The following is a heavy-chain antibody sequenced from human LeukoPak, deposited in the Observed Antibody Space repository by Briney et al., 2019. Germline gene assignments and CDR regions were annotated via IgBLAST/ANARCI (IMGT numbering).Heavy chain of an antibody. CDR2: IWYDGSNK. CDR1: GFTFSTYG. D-gene: IGHD3-22*01. J-gene: IGHJ4*02. CDR3: ARDLRVHYYDSSGNYFDY. Sequence: PGGSLRLSCAASGFTFSTYGMHWVRQARGRGLEWVAVIWYDGSNKSYADSVKGRFTISRDNSKNTLYLQMNTLRAEDTAVYFCARDLRVHYYDSSGNYFDYWGQGTLVTVSS. V-gene: IGHV3-33*01.